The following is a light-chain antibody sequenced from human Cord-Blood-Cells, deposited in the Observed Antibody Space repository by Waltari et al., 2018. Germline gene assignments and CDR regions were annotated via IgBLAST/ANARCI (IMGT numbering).Light chain of an antibody. Sequence: VIWVNQSPSLLSASTGDRVTIICRLIQGISSYLACYQQKPGKAPELLIYAASTLQSWVPSMFSGSGSGTDFTLTISCLQSEDFATYYCQQYYSFPWTFGQGTKVEIK. CDR1: QGISSY. CDR2: AAS. CDR3: QQYYSFPWT. J-gene: IGKJ1*01. V-gene: IGKV1D-8*01.